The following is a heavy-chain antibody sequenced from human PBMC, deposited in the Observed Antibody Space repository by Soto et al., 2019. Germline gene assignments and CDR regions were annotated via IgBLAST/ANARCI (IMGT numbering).Heavy chain of an antibody. CDR2: IIPIIGVT. CDR3: VRDWESTTQTWGFGDS. Sequence: QVQVVQSRAEVKKPGSSVKVSCKASGGTYSSYSITWVRQAPGQGLEWLGRIIPIIGVTNYAQRFQDRVTITADRPTTTAFMELRSLRSEDTAVYYCVRDWESTTQTWGFGDSWGQGTPVTVSS. CDR1: GGTYSSYS. J-gene: IGHJ4*02. D-gene: IGHD3-10*01. V-gene: IGHV1-69*04.